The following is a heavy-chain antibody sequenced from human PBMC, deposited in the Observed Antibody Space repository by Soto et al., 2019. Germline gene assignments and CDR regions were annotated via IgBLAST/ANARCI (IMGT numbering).Heavy chain of an antibody. J-gene: IGHJ6*02. CDR2: IYYSGST. Sequence: SETLSLTCTVSGGSISSYYWSWIRQPPGKGLEWIGYIYYSGSTNYNPSLKSRVTISVDTSKNQFSLKLSSVTAADTAVYYCATGSPYDYYYGMDVWGQGTTVTVSS. CDR1: GGSISSYY. D-gene: IGHD1-26*01. V-gene: IGHV4-59*12. CDR3: ATGSPYDYYYGMDV.